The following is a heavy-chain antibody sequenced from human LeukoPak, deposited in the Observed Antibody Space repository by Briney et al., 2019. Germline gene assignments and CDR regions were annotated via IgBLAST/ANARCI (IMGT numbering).Heavy chain of an antibody. V-gene: IGHV3-23*01. J-gene: IGHJ5*02. CDR3: AKDHDHENQWFDP. D-gene: IGHD2/OR15-2a*01. CDR1: GFTFSSYV. CDR2: INKNGGET. Sequence: QPGGSLRLSCAASGFTFSSYVMSWGRQAPGKGLEWVSTINKNGGETYYADSVKGRFTISRDNSRNTLYLQMNSLRAEDTAVYYCAKDHDHENQWFDPWGQGTLVTVSP.